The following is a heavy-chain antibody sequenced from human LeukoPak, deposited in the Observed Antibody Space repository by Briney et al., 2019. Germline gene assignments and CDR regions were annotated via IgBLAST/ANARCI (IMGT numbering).Heavy chain of an antibody. Sequence: SETLSLTCAVSGGSISSGGYSWSWIRQPPGKGLEWIGYIYHSGSTYYNPSLKSRVTISVDRSKNQFSLKLSSVTAADTAVYYCARGYYYDSSGYYYEGISDAFDIWGQGTMVTVSS. V-gene: IGHV4-30-2*01. CDR1: GGSISSGGYS. D-gene: IGHD3-22*01. CDR3: ARGYYYDSSGYYYEGISDAFDI. J-gene: IGHJ3*02. CDR2: IYHSGST.